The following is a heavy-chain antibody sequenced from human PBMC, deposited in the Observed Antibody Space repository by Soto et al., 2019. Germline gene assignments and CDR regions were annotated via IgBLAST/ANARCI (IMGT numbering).Heavy chain of an antibody. D-gene: IGHD6-25*01. CDR3: ATGPRGDY. J-gene: IGHJ4*02. Sequence: EVQLVESGGDLVKPGGSLRLSCAASGISFSNAWMSWVRQAPGKGLEWVGRIKPKTAGGAAVYAAPVKGRFTISRDDSKNTLVLQMSSLKTEDTAVYYCATGPRGDYWGQGSLVTVSS. CDR2: IKPKTAGGAA. CDR1: GISFSNAW. V-gene: IGHV3-15*01.